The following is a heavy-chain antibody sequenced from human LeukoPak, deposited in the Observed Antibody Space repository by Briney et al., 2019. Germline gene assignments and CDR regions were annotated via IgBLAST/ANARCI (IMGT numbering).Heavy chain of an antibody. D-gene: IGHD4-11*01. Sequence: SETLSLTCTVSGGSISSSSYYWSWIRQPPGKGLEWIGSIYYSGSTYYNPSLKSRVTISVDTSKNQFSLKLSSVTAADTAVYYCASEPYSNYDYYYYMDVWGKGTTVTVSS. J-gene: IGHJ6*03. CDR3: ASEPYSNYDYYYYMDV. V-gene: IGHV4-39*01. CDR2: IYYSGST. CDR1: GGSISSSSYY.